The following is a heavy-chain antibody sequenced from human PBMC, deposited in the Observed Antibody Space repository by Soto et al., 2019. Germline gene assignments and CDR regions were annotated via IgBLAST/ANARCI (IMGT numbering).Heavy chain of an antibody. J-gene: IGHJ6*02. V-gene: IGHV3-30*18. Sequence: PGGSLRLSCAASGFTFSSYGMHWVRQAPGKGLEWVAVISYDGSNKYYADSVKGRFTISRDNSKNTLYLQMNSLRAEDTAVYYCAKDVVGARYYYYGMDVWGQVTTVTVAS. CDR1: GFTFSSYG. CDR3: AKDVVGARYYYYGMDV. D-gene: IGHD2-15*01. CDR2: ISYDGSNK.